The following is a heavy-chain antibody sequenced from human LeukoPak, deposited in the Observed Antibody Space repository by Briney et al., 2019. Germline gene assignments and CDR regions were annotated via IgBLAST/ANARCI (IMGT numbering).Heavy chain of an antibody. D-gene: IGHD6-13*01. Sequence: GGSLRLSCAASGFTFSNYWMAWVRQAPGKGLEWVANINLDGSEKDYVDSLKGRCTISRDDAKNSLYLQVNTLRAEDTAVYYCGRDSEKSSSFAFDIWGQGTVVTVSS. CDR3: GRDSEKSSSFAFDI. CDR2: INLDGSEK. J-gene: IGHJ3*02. V-gene: IGHV3-7*01. CDR1: GFTFSNYW.